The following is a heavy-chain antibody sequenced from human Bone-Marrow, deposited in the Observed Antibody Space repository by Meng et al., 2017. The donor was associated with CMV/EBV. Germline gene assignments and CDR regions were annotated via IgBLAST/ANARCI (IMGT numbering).Heavy chain of an antibody. V-gene: IGHV3-33*06. Sequence: FTVSRDGMHWVRKAQGKGLEWGAVIWYDGSNKYYADSVKGRFTISRDNSKNTLYLQMNSLRAEDTAVYYCAKDRWGGAAAWDYFDYWGQGTPVTVSS. CDR1: FTVSRDG. CDR2: IWYDGSNK. J-gene: IGHJ4*02. CDR3: AKDRWGGAAAWDYFDY. D-gene: IGHD2-21*01.